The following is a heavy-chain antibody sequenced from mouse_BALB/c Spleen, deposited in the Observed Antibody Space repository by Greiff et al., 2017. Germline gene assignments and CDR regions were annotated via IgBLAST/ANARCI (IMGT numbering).Heavy chain of an antibody. D-gene: IGHD1-1*01. J-gene: IGHJ4*01. CDR3: ARDPGSSYAMDY. V-gene: IGHV5-9-4*01. Sequence: EVHLVESGGGLVKPGGSLKLSCAASGFTFSSYAMSWVRQSPEKRLEWVAEISSGGSYTYYPDTVTGRFTISGDNAKNTLYLEMSSLRSEDTAMYYCARDPGSSYAMDYWGQGTSVTVSS. CDR2: ISSGGSYT. CDR1: GFTFSSYA.